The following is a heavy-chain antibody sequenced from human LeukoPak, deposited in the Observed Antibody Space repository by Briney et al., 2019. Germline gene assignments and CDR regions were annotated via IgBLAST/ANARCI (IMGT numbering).Heavy chain of an antibody. D-gene: IGHD3-22*01. V-gene: IGHV3-21*01. CDR1: GFTFSSYS. J-gene: IGHJ4*02. CDR2: ISSSSSYI. Sequence: GGSLSLSCAASGFTFSSYSMNWVRQAPGKGLEWVSSISSSSSYIYYADSVKGRFTISRDNAKNSLYLQMNSLRAEDTAVYYCARDHTRDSSGYWGQGTMVTVSS. CDR3: ARDHTRDSSGY.